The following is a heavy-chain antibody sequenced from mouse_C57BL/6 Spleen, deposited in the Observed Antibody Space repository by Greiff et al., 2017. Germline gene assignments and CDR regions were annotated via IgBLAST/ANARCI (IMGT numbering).Heavy chain of an antibody. Sequence: EVQLQQSGPELVKPGASVKISCKASGYTFTDYYLNWVKQSHGKSLEWIGDINPNNGGTSYNQKFKGKATLTVDKSSSTAYMELRSLTSEDSEVYYCARSGDDYDPFAYWGQGTLVTVSA. J-gene: IGHJ3*01. CDR1: GYTFTDYY. V-gene: IGHV1-26*01. CDR2: INPNNGGT. D-gene: IGHD2-4*01. CDR3: ARSGDDYDPFAY.